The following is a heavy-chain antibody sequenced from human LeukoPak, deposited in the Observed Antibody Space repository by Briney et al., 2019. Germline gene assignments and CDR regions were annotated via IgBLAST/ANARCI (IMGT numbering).Heavy chain of an antibody. CDR3: ARHVSLWFAESVWFDP. J-gene: IGHJ5*02. Sequence: SETLSLTCAVYGASFSGYFWSWIRQPPGKGLEWIGEINHSGSTNYNPSLKRRVTISVDTSKNQFSLKLSSVTAADTAVYYCARHVSLWFAESVWFDPWGQGTLVTVSS. D-gene: IGHD3-10*01. CDR1: GASFSGYF. CDR2: INHSGST. V-gene: IGHV4-34*01.